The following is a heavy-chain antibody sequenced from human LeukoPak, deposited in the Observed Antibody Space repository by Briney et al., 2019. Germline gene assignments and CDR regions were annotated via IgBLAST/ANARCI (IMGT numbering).Heavy chain of an antibody. CDR2: IYSGGST. CDR1: GFTFRSYV. D-gene: IGHD4/OR15-4a*01. V-gene: IGHV3-53*01. J-gene: IGHJ4*02. Sequence: PGGSLRLSCADSGFTFRSYVRSWVRQAPGKGLEWVSVIYSGGSTKYADSVKVRFTISIDNSKNTVYLQMNRLRADDTAVYYCAGANLDNWGQGTLVTVSS. CDR3: AGANLDN.